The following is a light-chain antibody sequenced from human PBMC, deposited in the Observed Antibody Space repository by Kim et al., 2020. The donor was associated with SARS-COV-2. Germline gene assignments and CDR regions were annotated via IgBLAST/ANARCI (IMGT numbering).Light chain of an antibody. CDR2: DNN. CDR3: GTWDSSLSAVV. Sequence: GQKVTISCSGSSSNSGNNYVSWYQQLPGTAPKLLIYDNNKRPSGIPDRFSGSKSGTSATLSITGLQTGDEADYYCGTWDSSLSAVVFGGGTQLTVL. J-gene: IGLJ2*01. V-gene: IGLV1-51*01. CDR1: SSNSGNNY.